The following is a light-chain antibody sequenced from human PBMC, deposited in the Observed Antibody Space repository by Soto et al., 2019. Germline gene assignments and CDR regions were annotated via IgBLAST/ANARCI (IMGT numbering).Light chain of an antibody. J-gene: IGKJ1*01. CDR2: KAS. CDR3: QQYNSYWT. CDR1: QSISSW. V-gene: IGKV1-5*03. Sequence: DIQMTQSPSTLSASVGDRVTITCRASQSISSWLAWYQQKPGKAPNLLIYKASSFESGVPSRFSGSRSGTDFPLTISSLQPDDFPTYYCQQYNSYWTFGQGTKVEIK.